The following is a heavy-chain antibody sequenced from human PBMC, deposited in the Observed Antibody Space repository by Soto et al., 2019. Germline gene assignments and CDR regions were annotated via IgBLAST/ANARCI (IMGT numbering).Heavy chain of an antibody. V-gene: IGHV4-39*01. CDR3: ARHITIFGVVIIPQWFDP. CDR2: IYYSGST. CDR1: GGSISSSSYY. J-gene: IGHJ5*02. D-gene: IGHD3-3*01. Sequence: QLQLQESGPGLVKPSETLSLTCTVSGGSISSSSYYWGWIRQPPGKGLEWIGSIYYSGSTYYNPSLKSRVTISVDTSKNQFSLKLSSVTAADTAVYYCARHITIFGVVIIPQWFDPWGQGTLVTVSS.